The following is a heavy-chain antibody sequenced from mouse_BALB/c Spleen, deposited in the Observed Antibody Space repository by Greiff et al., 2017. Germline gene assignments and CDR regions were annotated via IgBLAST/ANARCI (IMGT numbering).Heavy chain of an antibody. Sequence: VQLQQSGTGLARPGASVTMSCKASGYTFTSYWMHWVKQRPGQGLEWIGEINPSNGRTNYNEKFKSKATLTVDKSSSTAYMQLSSLTSEDSAVYYCARRALYVREDWFAYWGQGTLVTVSA. CDR1: GYTFTSYW. J-gene: IGHJ3*01. CDR2: INPSNGRT. V-gene: IGHV1S81*02. CDR3: ARRALYVREDWFAY. D-gene: IGHD2-14*01.